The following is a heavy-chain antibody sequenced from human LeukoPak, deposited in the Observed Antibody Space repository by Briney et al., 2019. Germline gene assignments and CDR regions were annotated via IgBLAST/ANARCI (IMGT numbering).Heavy chain of an antibody. CDR2: IGMDSGNT. J-gene: IGHJ4*02. V-gene: IGHV3-48*01. Sequence: GGSLRLSCAASGFTFSDYSMNWVRQAPGKGLEWISYIGMDSGNTNYADSVKGRFTISGDKAKNSLYLQMNSLRVEDTAVYYCARDHKYAFDNWGQGTLVTVSS. CDR1: GFTFSDYS. CDR3: ARDHKYAFDN. D-gene: IGHD2-2*01.